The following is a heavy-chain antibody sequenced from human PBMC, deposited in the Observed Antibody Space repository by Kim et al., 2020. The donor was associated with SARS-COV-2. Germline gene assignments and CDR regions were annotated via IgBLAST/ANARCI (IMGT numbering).Heavy chain of an antibody. J-gene: IGHJ3*02. CDR3: ARDLPRNYYDI. Sequence: NYNPSLKSRVTMSVDTSKNQFSLKLSSVTAADTAVYYCARDLPRNYYDIWGQGTMVTVSS. V-gene: IGHV4-4*07. D-gene: IGHD3-10*01.